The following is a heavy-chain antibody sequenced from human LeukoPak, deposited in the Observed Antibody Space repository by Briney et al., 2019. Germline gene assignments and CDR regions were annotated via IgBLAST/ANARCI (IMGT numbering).Heavy chain of an antibody. CDR3: ARGLGYSYGYGIDY. CDR2: IWYDGSNK. D-gene: IGHD5-18*01. V-gene: IGHV3-33*01. Sequence: GGSLRLSCAASGFIFSSYAMHWVRQAPGKGPEWVAIIWYDGSNKYYAESVEGRFTISRDNSKNTLYLQMNSLRAEDTAVYSCARGLGYSYGYGIDYWGQGTLVTVSS. CDR1: GFIFSSYA. J-gene: IGHJ4*02.